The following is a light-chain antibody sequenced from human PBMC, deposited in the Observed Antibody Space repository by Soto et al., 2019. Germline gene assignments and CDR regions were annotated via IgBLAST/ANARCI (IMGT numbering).Light chain of an antibody. CDR2: YAS. CDR1: QSVRIF. Sequence: EIVLTQSPATLSLSPGERATLSCRASQSVRIFLAWYQQKPGQAPRLLIYYASNRATGIPDRFSGSGSGTDFTLTISSLEPEDFAVYYCQQRGNWPLYTFGQGTKVEMK. J-gene: IGKJ2*01. CDR3: QQRGNWPLYT. V-gene: IGKV3-11*01.